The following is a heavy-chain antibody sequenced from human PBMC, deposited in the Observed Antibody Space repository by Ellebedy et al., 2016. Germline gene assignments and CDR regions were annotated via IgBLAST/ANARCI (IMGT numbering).Heavy chain of an antibody. CDR1: GFIVTSND. D-gene: IGHD3-10*01. V-gene: IGHV3-64*02. Sequence: GGSLRLXXAASGFIVTSNDMSWVRQAPGKGLEYVSAISSNGGSTYYADSVKGRFTISRDNSKNTLYLQMGSLRAEDMAVYYCARGQRFGELRVPDFDYWGQGTLVTVSS. CDR3: ARGQRFGELRVPDFDY. CDR2: ISSNGGST. J-gene: IGHJ4*02.